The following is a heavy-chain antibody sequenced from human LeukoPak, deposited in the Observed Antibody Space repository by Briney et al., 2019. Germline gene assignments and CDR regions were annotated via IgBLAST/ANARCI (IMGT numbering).Heavy chain of an antibody. J-gene: IGHJ4*02. D-gene: IGHD3-22*01. CDR1: GFTFSSYV. Sequence: GGSLRLSCAASGFTFSSYVMSWVRQAPGKGLEWVSFITTSGATTSYADSVKGRFTISRDNPRNTLYMQMNSLRDEDTALYYCAIMHGYYDGSGYWVQWGQGTLVTVSS. V-gene: IGHV3-23*01. CDR2: ITTSGATT. CDR3: AIMHGYYDGSGYWVQ.